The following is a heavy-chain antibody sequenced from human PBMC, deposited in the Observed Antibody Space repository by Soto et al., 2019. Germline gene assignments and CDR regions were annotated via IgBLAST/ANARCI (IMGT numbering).Heavy chain of an antibody. Sequence: QVQLVQSGAEVKKPGASVKVSCKASGYTFTGYGISWVRQAPGQALEWMGWISAYNGNTNYAQKLQGRVTMTTDTSTRPANLEMRSLSAYDTAVYYCARDPPFKLGDFSSTSCYLGWFDPWGKGPMVTVSS. CDR3: ARDPPFKLGDFSSTSCYLGWFDP. J-gene: IGHJ5*02. CDR1: GYTFTGYG. CDR2: ISAYNGNT. D-gene: IGHD2-2*01. V-gene: IGHV1-18*01.